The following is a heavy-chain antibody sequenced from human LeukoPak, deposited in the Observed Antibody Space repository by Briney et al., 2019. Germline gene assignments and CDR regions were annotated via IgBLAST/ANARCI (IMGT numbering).Heavy chain of an antibody. CDR1: GGSISSSSYY. CDR3: AREPHMASWPWFDP. Sequence: PSETLSLTCTVSGGSISSSSYYWGWIRQPPGKGLEWIGSIYYSGSTYYNPSLKSRVTISVDTSKNQFSLKLSSVTAADTAVYYCAREPHMASWPWFDPWGQGTLVTVSS. J-gene: IGHJ5*02. CDR2: IYYSGST. V-gene: IGHV4-39*07. D-gene: IGHD5-24*01.